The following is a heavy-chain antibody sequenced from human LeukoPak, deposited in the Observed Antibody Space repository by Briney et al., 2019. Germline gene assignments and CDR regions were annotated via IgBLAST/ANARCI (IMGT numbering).Heavy chain of an antibody. CDR1: GFTFSTYW. V-gene: IGHV3-7*01. J-gene: IGHJ5*02. CDR2: IKPDGSEK. Sequence: GGSLRLSCAASGFTFSTYWMTWVRQAPGKGLEWVANIKPDGSEKNCVDSVKGRFTISRDNAKNSLSLQMNSLTAEDTAVYYCARGSFRFDPWGQGTLVTVSS. CDR3: ARGSFRFDP. D-gene: IGHD1-26*01.